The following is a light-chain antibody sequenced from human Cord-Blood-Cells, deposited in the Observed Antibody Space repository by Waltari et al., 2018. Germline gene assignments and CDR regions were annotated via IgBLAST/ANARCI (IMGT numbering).Light chain of an antibody. CDR1: QGIRNY. Sequence: DIQMTQSPSSLSASVGARVTITCRASQGIRNYLGWYQQKPGKAPKRLTDAASSLQSGFPSRFSGSGSGTEFTLTISSLQPEDFATYYCLQHNSYPWTFGQGTKVEIK. J-gene: IGKJ1*01. V-gene: IGKV1-17*01. CDR3: LQHNSYPWT. CDR2: AAS.